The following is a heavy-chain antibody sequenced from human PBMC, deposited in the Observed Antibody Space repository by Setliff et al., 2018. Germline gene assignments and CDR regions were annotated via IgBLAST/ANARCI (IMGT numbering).Heavy chain of an antibody. CDR3: ARTCSGSGCYAGLES. CDR2: IWDDGVKK. V-gene: IGHV3-33*01. D-gene: IGHD2-15*01. Sequence: FTFSTYRMHWVRQAPGKGLEWVAVIWDDGVKKYHADSVKGRFTISRDNSKNTLYLQMNSLRPEDTAVYYCARTCSGSGCYAGLESWGQGTPVTVSS. CDR1: FTFSTYR. J-gene: IGHJ4*02.